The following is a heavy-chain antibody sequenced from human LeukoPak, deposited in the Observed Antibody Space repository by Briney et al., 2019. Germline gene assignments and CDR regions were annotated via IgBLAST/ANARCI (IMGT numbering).Heavy chain of an antibody. CDR3: ASRITMVRGVIGYYYYGMDV. CDR1: GFTFSSYT. J-gene: IGHJ6*02. V-gene: IGHV3-48*01. Sequence: GGSLRLSCAASGFTFSSYTMNWVRQPPGKGLEWVSNIGTSSTTIYYADSAKGRFTISRDNAKNSLYLQMNSLRAEDTAVYYCASRITMVRGVIGYYYYGMDVWGQGTTVTVSS. D-gene: IGHD3-10*01. CDR2: IGTSSTTI.